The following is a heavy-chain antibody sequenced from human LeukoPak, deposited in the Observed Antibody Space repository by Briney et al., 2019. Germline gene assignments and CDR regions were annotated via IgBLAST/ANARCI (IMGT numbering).Heavy chain of an antibody. CDR3: ARERSYDYVWGSYRNSAIDY. Sequence: GGSLRLSCAASGFTVSSNYMNWVRQAPGKGLEWVSYISSSGSIIYYADSVKGRFTISRDNAKNSLYLQMNSLRAEDTAVYYCARERSYDYVWGSYRNSAIDYWGQGTLVTVSS. J-gene: IGHJ4*02. CDR1: GFTVSSNY. V-gene: IGHV3-48*03. CDR2: ISSSGSII. D-gene: IGHD3-16*02.